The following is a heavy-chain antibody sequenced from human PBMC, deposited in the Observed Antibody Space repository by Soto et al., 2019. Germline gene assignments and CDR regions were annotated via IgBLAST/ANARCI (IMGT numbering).Heavy chain of an antibody. J-gene: IGHJ4*02. CDR1: GFTFSNYA. D-gene: IGHD6-13*01. V-gene: IGHV3-30*18. Sequence: GGSLRLSCAASGFTFSNYAMHWVRQAPGKGLEWVAVISYDESNKYYADSVKGRFTISRDNSKNTLCLQMNSLRPEDTAVYYCAKDPGSSSWFYFDYWGQGALVTVSS. CDR3: AKDPGSSSWFYFDY. CDR2: ISYDESNK.